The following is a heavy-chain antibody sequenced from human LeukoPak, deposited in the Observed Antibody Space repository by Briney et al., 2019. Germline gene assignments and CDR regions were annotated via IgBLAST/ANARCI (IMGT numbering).Heavy chain of an antibody. CDR2: IKGDGSTA. Sequence: GGSLRLSCAASGFTFSNYWMNWVRQAPGKGLVWVSRIKGDGSTATYADSEKGRFSISRDNAKNTLYLQMNSLRAEDTAVYYCAKSDWFDPWGQGTLVTVSS. J-gene: IGHJ5*02. CDR1: GFTFSNYW. CDR3: AKSDWFDP. V-gene: IGHV3-74*01.